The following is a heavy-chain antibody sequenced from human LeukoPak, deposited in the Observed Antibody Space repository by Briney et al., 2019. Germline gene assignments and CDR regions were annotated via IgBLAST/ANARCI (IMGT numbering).Heavy chain of an antibody. D-gene: IGHD2-21*02. CDR3: ARVIYCGGDCPSGGFDP. V-gene: IGHV4-38-2*02. CDR1: GGSISSYY. J-gene: IGHJ5*02. Sequence: SETLSLTCTVSGGSISSYYWGWIRQPPGKGLEGIGSIYHSGSTYYNPSLKSRVTISVDTSKNQFSLKLSSVTAADTAVYYCARVIYCGGDCPSGGFDPWGQGTLVTVSS. CDR2: IYHSGST.